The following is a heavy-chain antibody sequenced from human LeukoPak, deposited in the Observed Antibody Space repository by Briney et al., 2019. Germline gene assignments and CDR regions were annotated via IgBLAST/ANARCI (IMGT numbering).Heavy chain of an antibody. V-gene: IGHV1-18*01. CDR3: AGINWNYGGYYYYYMDV. Sequence: ASVKVSCKASGYTFTSYGISWVRQAPGQGLEWMGWISAYNGNTDYAQKLQGRVTMTTDTSTSTAYMELRSLRSDDTAVYYCAGINWNYGGYYYYYMDVWGKGTTVTVSS. D-gene: IGHD1-7*01. J-gene: IGHJ6*03. CDR1: GYTFTSYG. CDR2: ISAYNGNT.